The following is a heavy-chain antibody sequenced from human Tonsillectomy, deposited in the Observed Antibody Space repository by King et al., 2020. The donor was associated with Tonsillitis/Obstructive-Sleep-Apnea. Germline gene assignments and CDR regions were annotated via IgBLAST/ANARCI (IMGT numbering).Heavy chain of an antibody. CDR2: ISFDGINK. Sequence: QVQLVESGGGVVQPGRSLRLSCAASGFPFSSYAMHWVRQAPGKGLEWVAVISFDGINKYYADSVKGRFTVSRDNSENTLYLQMNSLRAEDTAVYYCARGGDYWGQGILVTVSS. V-gene: IGHV3-30*04. CDR3: ARGGDY. D-gene: IGHD6-25*01. CDR1: GFPFSSYA. J-gene: IGHJ4*02.